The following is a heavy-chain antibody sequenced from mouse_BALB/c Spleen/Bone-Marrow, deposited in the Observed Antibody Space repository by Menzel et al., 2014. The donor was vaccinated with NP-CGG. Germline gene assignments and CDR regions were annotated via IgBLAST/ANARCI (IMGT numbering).Heavy chain of an antibody. CDR2: ISNGGGSI. Sequence: EVKLMESGGGLVQPGGSLKLSCATSGFTFRDYYMYWVRQTPEKRLEWVAYISNGGGSIYYPDTVKGRFTISRDNAKNTLYLQMSRLKSEDTAMYYCARQGTLDYWGQGTLVTVSS. CDR3: ARQGTLDY. V-gene: IGHV5-12*02. CDR1: GFTFRDYY. J-gene: IGHJ4*01.